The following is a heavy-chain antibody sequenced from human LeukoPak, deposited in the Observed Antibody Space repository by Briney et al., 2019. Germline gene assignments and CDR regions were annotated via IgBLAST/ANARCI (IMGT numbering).Heavy chain of an antibody. CDR1: GYSFTNYW. J-gene: IGHJ4*02. D-gene: IGHD3-10*01. Sequence: GESLKTSCKGSGYSFTNYWITWVRQMPGKGLEWMGNIYPDDSNTRYSPSFQGQVTISADKSINTAYLQWSSLKASDTAMYYCARRFYGSGSYYIDYWGQGTLVTVSS. V-gene: IGHV5-51*01. CDR3: ARRFYGSGSYYIDY. CDR2: IYPDDSNT.